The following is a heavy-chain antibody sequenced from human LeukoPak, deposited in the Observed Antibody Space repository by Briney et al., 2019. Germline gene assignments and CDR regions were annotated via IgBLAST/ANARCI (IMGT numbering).Heavy chain of an antibody. CDR2: INPNSGGT. V-gene: IGHV1-2*02. J-gene: IGHJ5*02. CDR3: ARDGNLWFGELSFWFDP. Sequence: ASVKVSRKASGYTFTGYYMHWVRQAPGQGLEWMGWINPNSGGTNYAQKFQGRVTMTRDTSISTAYMELSRLRSDDTAVYYCARDGNLWFGELSFWFDPWGQGTLVTVSS. D-gene: IGHD3-10*01. CDR1: GYTFTGYY.